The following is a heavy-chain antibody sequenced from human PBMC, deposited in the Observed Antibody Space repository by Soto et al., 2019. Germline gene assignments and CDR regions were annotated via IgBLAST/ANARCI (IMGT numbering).Heavy chain of an antibody. J-gene: IGHJ4*02. V-gene: IGHV3-33*01. Sequence: GGSLRLSCAASGFTLSSYGMHWVRQAPGKGLEWVAVIWYDGSNKYYADSVKGRFTISRDNSKNTLYLQMNSLRAEDTAVYYSARVVVGATTTYFDYWGQGTLVTVFS. CDR3: ARVVVGATTTYFDY. D-gene: IGHD1-26*01. CDR2: IWYDGSNK. CDR1: GFTLSSYG.